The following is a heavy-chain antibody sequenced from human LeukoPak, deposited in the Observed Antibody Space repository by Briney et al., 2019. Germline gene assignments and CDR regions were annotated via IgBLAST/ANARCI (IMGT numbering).Heavy chain of an antibody. J-gene: IGHJ5*02. CDR3: ARDGSQWPRPYWFDP. CDR2: IIPLFGTA. CDR1: GGTFSTYA. D-gene: IGHD6-19*01. V-gene: IGHV1-69*13. Sequence: SVKVSCKASGGTFSTYAISWVRQAPGQGLEWMGGIIPLFGTANYAQKFQGRVTITADESTSTAYMELSSLRSEDTAVYYCARDGSQWPRPYWFDPWGQGTLVTVSS.